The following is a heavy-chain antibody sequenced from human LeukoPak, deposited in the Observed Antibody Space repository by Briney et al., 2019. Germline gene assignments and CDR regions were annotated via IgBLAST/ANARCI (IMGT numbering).Heavy chain of an antibody. J-gene: IGHJ4*02. V-gene: IGHV4-59*01. CDR2: IYYSGST. CDR1: GGSISSYY. D-gene: IGHD3-9*01. CDR3: ARDEDILTGYPDY. Sequence: SETLPLTCTVSGGSISSYYWSWIRQPPGKGLEWIGYIYYSGSTNYNPSLKSRVTISVDTSKNQFSLKLSSVTAADTAVYYCARDEDILTGYPDYWGQGTLVTVSS.